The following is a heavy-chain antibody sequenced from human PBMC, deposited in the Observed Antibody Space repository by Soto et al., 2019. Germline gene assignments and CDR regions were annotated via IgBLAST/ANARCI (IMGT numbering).Heavy chain of an antibody. V-gene: IGHV3-30-3*01. J-gene: IGHJ6*02. CDR1: GFTFSSYA. CDR3: ARDRSGYYYYGMDV. CDR2: ISYDGSNK. Sequence: QVQLVESGGGVVQPGRSLRLSCAASGFTFSSYAMHWVRQAPGKGLEWVAVISYDGSNKYYADSVKGRFTISRDNSKNTLYLKMNRLRAEDTAVYYWARDRSGYYYYGMDVWGQGTTVTVSS.